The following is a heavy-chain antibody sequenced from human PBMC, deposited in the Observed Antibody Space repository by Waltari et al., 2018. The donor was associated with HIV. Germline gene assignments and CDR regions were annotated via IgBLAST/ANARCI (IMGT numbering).Heavy chain of an antibody. D-gene: IGHD3-16*01. V-gene: IGHV1-18*01. Sequence: QAQLTRSGAEVKRTGASVRVSCKASGYNFRYYGVRCVGQAPGQVLERIGGGRQAPGQRRARMGEIPGYDGKTQFAQRSQDRLTLPSYISTSPTYRELKNLRADDAAVYSCARWRTATAGGMDVWGLGTPVTVSS. CDR1: GYNFRYYG. CDR2: GRQAPGQRRARMGEIPGYDGKT. J-gene: IGHJ6*02. CDR3: ARWRTATAGGMDV.